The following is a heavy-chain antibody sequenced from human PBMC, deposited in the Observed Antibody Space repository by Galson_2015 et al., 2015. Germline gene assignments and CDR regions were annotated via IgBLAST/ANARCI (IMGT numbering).Heavy chain of an antibody. CDR2: ISASGGTT. CDR1: GFTLSGYV. D-gene: IGHD3-10*01. J-gene: IGHJ5*02. CDR3: ARDWDASGSWWPSWFDT. V-gene: IGHV3-23*01. Sequence: SLRLSCAASGFTLSGYVMSWVRQAPGKGLEWVSSISASGGTTDYTDSVKGRFTISRDNSRNTLYLQMNSLRVEDTALYFCARDWDASGSWWPSWFDTSVSGSLVHVSS.